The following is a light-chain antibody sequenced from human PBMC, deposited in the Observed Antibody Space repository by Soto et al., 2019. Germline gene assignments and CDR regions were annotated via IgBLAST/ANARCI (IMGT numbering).Light chain of an antibody. Sequence: QSVLTQPASVSGSPGQSITISCTGTSSDVGGYDYVSWYQQHPGKAPKLMIYEVTNRPSGVSNRFSGSRSGNTASLTISGLLAEDEADYYCSSYTSPTSLSFVFGAGTKVTVL. V-gene: IGLV2-14*01. CDR2: EVT. CDR1: SSDVGGYDY. J-gene: IGLJ1*01. CDR3: SSYTSPTSLSFV.